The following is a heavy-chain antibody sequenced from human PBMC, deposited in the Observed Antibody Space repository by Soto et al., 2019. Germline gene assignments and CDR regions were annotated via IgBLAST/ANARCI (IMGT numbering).Heavy chain of an antibody. CDR1: GGSINSTNW. J-gene: IGHJ6*02. V-gene: IGHV4-4*02. Sequence: SETLSLTCAVSGGSINSTNWWSWVRQPPGKGLEWIGEIYHSGSTNYNPSLKSRVTISVDTSKNQFSLKLSSVTAADTAVYYCARHQREQLVDYYYYYGMDVWGQGTTVTVSS. CDR3: ARHQREQLVDYYYYYGMDV. CDR2: IYHSGST. D-gene: IGHD6-13*01.